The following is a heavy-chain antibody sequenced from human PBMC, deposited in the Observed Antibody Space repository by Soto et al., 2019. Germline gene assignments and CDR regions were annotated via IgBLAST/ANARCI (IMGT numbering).Heavy chain of an antibody. D-gene: IGHD7-27*01. Sequence: EVQLVESGGGLVQPGGSLRLSCSASGFSFSHYAMHWVRQTPGKGLEYVSEISSNGRNTYYADSVKGRFTISRDNSKNTLYLQMSSLRAEDTAVYYCVKVWGGYYFDYWGQGTLVTVSS. CDR1: GFSFSHYA. CDR3: VKVWGGYYFDY. CDR2: ISSNGRNT. J-gene: IGHJ4*02. V-gene: IGHV3-64D*08.